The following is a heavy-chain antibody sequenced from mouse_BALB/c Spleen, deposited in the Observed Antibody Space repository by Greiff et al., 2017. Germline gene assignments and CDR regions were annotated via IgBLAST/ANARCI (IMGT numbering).Heavy chain of an antibody. Sequence: SGGGLVQPGGSRKLSCAASGFTFSSFGMHWVRQAPEKGLEWVAYISSGSSTIYYADTVKGRFTISRDNPKNTLFLQMTSLRSEDTAMYYCARDSPLLRLRYAMDYWGQGTSVTVSS. CDR2: ISSGSSTI. V-gene: IGHV5-17*02. D-gene: IGHD1-2*01. J-gene: IGHJ4*01. CDR3: ARDSPLLRLRYAMDY. CDR1: GFTFSSFG.